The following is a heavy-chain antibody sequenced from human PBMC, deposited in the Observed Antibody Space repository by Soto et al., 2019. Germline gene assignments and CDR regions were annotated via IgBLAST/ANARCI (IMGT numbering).Heavy chain of an antibody. D-gene: IGHD3-10*01. CDR3: ASVRRYYVSGMCLDY. J-gene: IGHJ4*02. Sequence: EVQLVESGGGLVQPGGSLRLSCAASGFTFSSYWMSWVRQAPGKGLEWVANIKQDGSEKYYVDSVKGRFTISRDNAKNSLYLQMNSLRAEDTALYYCASVRRYYVSGMCLDYWGQGTLVTVSS. V-gene: IGHV3-7*01. CDR2: IKQDGSEK. CDR1: GFTFSSYW.